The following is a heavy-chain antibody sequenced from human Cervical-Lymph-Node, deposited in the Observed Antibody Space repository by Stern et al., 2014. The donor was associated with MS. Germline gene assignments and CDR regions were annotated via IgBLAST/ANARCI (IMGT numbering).Heavy chain of an antibody. CDR2: ISNDGSNK. J-gene: IGHJ6*02. Sequence: QVQLLESGGGVVQPGKSLRLFCAASGFTFSGYGMHWVRQAPGKGLEWVAFISNDGSNKYYVDSVKGRLTISRDNSKNTLSLQMSSLRAEDTAVYYCAKERYSSSVGHYGLDVWGQGTTVTVSS. D-gene: IGHD3-16*02. CDR1: GFTFSGYG. CDR3: AKERYSSSVGHYGLDV. V-gene: IGHV3-30*18.